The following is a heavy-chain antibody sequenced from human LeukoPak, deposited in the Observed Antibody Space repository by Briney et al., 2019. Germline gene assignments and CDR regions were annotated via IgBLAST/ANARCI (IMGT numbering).Heavy chain of an antibody. Sequence: SETLSLTCTVSGGSISTSSYYWGWVRQPPGKGLEWIGNIYYSGSTHYNPSLKSRVTISVDTSKNQFSLKLRSVTAADTAVYYCARTTEGYVRGPGYSYYYYMDVWGKGTTVTISS. CDR3: ARTTEGYVRGPGYSYYYYMDV. CDR1: GGSISTSSYY. J-gene: IGHJ6*03. CDR2: IYYSGST. D-gene: IGHD3-16*01. V-gene: IGHV4-39*07.